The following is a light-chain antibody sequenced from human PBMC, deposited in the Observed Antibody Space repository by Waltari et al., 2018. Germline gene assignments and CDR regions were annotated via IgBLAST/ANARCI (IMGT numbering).Light chain of an antibody. CDR1: SSDVGGYNY. CDR3: SSYTSTKTGV. Sequence: QSALTQPASVSGSPGQSITISCTGTSSDVGGYNYVPCYPQYPGMAPQLMIYGVSYRPSGISNRFSGSKSGNTATLTISGLQAEDEADYYCSSYTSTKTGVFGTGTKVTVL. V-gene: IGLV2-14*01. J-gene: IGLJ1*01. CDR2: GVS.